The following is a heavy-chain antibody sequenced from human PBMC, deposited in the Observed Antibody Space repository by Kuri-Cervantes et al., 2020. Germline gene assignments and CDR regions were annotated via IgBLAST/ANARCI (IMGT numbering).Heavy chain of an antibody. J-gene: IGHJ2*01. CDR1: GGSISSYY. D-gene: IGHD6-13*01. CDR3: ARITPYSSSWWDWFFDL. Sequence: SETLSLTCTVSGGSISSYYWSWIRQPPGKGLEWIGYIYYSGSTNYNPSLKSRVTISVDTSKNQFSLKLSSVTAADKGVYYCARITPYSSSWWDWFFDLWGRGTLVTVSS. CDR2: IYYSGST. V-gene: IGHV4-59*01.